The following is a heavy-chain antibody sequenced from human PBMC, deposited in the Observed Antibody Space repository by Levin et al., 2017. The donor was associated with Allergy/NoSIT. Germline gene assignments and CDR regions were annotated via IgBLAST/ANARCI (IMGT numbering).Heavy chain of an antibody. V-gene: IGHV3-21*01. CDR3: ARGPPGYYYGMDG. CDR2: ISSSSSYI. CDR1: GFTFSSYS. J-gene: IGHJ6*02. Sequence: GGSLRLSCAASGFTFSSYSMNWVRQAPGKGLEWVSSISSSSSYIYYADSVKGRFTISRDNAKNSLYLQMNSLRAEDTAVYYCARGPPGYYYGMDGWGQGTTVTVSS.